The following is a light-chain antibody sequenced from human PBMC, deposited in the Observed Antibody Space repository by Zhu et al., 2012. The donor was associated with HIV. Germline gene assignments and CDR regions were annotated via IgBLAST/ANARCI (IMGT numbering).Light chain of an antibody. CDR2: DAS. J-gene: IGKJ2*01. Sequence: EIVMTQSPATLSVFPGERITLSCRASQSISNNLAWYQQKPGQAPRLLISDASTRATGVPARFSDSGSGTEFTLSISTLQSEDSAVYYCQQYNKWPPKYTFGQGTKLEI. V-gene: IGKV3-15*01. CDR1: QSISNN. CDR3: QQYNKWPPKYT.